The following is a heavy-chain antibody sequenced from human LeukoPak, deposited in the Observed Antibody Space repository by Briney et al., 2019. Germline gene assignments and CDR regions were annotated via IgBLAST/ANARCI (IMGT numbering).Heavy chain of an antibody. Sequence: GGSLRLSCAAPGFTFSSYGMHWVRQAPGKGLEWVAVIWYDGSNKYYADSVKGRFTISRDNSKNTLYLQMNSLRAEDTAVYYCARDPTSDYYDSSGHLGYWGQGTLVTVSS. J-gene: IGHJ4*02. CDR2: IWYDGSNK. D-gene: IGHD3-22*01. V-gene: IGHV3-33*01. CDR1: GFTFSSYG. CDR3: ARDPTSDYYDSSGHLGY.